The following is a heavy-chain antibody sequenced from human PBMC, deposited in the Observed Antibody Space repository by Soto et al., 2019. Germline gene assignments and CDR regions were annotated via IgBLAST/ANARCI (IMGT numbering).Heavy chain of an antibody. CDR3: ARWGGLSCSGAVCFKKPFDY. J-gene: IGHJ4*02. Sequence: QVQLVQSGAEVKRPESSMKVSCKPSGGTFNNYAINWVRQAPGQGLEWMGEIIPISGTTKYAQKFQGRVTITADKSTSTFYMDLSSLRSEDTAVYYCARWGGLSCSGAVCFKKPFDYWGQGTLVTVSS. CDR1: GGTFNNYA. CDR2: IIPISGTT. V-gene: IGHV1-69*06. D-gene: IGHD2-8*02.